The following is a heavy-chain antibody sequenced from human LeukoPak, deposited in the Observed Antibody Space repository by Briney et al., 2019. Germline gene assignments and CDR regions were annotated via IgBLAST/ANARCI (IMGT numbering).Heavy chain of an antibody. D-gene: IGHD3-22*01. CDR2: IIPIFGTA. Sequence: SVKVSCKASGYTFTSYGISWVRQAPGQGLEWMGGIIPIFGTANYAQKFQGRVTITADESTSTVYMELSSLRSEDTAVYYCARGRNYYDSSGYYYEGDAFDIWGQGTMVTVSS. CDR1: GYTFTSYG. CDR3: ARGRNYYDSSGYYYEGDAFDI. J-gene: IGHJ3*02. V-gene: IGHV1-69*13.